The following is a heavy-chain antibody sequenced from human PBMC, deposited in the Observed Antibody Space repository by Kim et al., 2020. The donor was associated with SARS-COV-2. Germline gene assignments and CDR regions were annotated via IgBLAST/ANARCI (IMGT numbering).Heavy chain of an antibody. Sequence: GGSLRLSCAASGFTFSSYGMHWVRQAPGKGLEWVAVIWYDGSNKYYADSVKGRFTISRDNSKNTLYLQMNSLRAEDTAVYYCARDPPTYSSGHNWYFDLWGRGTLVTVSS. CDR3: ARDPPTYSSGHNWYFDL. V-gene: IGHV3-33*01. CDR2: IWYDGSNK. D-gene: IGHD6-25*01. J-gene: IGHJ2*01. CDR1: GFTFSSYG.